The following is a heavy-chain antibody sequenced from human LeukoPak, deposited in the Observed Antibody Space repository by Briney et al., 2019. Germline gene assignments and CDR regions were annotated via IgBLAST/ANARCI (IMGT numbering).Heavy chain of an antibody. CDR1: GFTFDDYA. CDR2: ISWNSGSI. CDR3: AKDMVRYCSSTSCYSPMDV. V-gene: IGHV3-9*01. Sequence: GGSLRLSCAASGFTFDDYAMHWVRQAPGKGLEWVSGISWNSGSIGYADSVKGRFTISRDNAKNSLYLQMNSLRAEDTALYYCAKDMVRYCSSTSCYSPMDVWGKGTTVPVST. J-gene: IGHJ6*04. D-gene: IGHD2-2*02.